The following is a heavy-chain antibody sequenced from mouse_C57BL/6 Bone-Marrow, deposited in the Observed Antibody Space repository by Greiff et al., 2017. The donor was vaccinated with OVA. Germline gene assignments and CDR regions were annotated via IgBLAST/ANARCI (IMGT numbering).Heavy chain of an antibody. J-gene: IGHJ1*03. CDR3: AKKGLTTVVPWDFDV. D-gene: IGHD1-1*01. V-gene: IGHV1-80*01. Sequence: QVQLQQSGAELVKPGASVKISCKASGYAFSSYWMNWVKQRPGKGLEWIGQIYPGDGDTNYNGKFKGKATLTADKSSSTAYMQLSSLTSEDSAVYFCAKKGLTTVVPWDFDVWGTGTTVTVSS. CDR1: GYAFSSYW. CDR2: IYPGDGDT.